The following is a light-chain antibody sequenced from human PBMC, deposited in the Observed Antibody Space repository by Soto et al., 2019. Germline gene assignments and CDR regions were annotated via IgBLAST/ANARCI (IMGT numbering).Light chain of an antibody. Sequence: DIQMTQSPSSLSASVGDRVTITCRASQAISKYVAWFQQIPGKAPKSLIYATSRLQSGVPSKFSGSRSGTDFTLSISSMQPEDFATYYCQPYDSYPRTFGQGTRLEMK. V-gene: IGKV1-16*02. CDR3: QPYDSYPRT. J-gene: IGKJ2*01. CDR2: ATS. CDR1: QAISKY.